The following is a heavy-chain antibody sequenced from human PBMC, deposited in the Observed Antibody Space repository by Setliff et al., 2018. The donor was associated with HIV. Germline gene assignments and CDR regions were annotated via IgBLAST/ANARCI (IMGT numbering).Heavy chain of an antibody. CDR1: GFTFSSYS. CDR3: ARDPTYYFDSSGPYDAFDI. J-gene: IGHJ3*02. Sequence: LRLSCAASGFTFSSYSMNWVRQAPGKGLEWVSSISSSSSYIYYADSVKGRFTISRDNSKTTLYVQMNSLRAEDTAVYYCARDPTYYFDSSGPYDAFDIWGQGTMVTVSS. D-gene: IGHD3-22*01. V-gene: IGHV3-21*01. CDR2: ISSSSSYI.